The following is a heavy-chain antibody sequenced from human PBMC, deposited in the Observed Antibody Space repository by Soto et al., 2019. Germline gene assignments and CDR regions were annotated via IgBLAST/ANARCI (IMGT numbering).Heavy chain of an antibody. CDR2: IRSKANSYAT. J-gene: IGHJ6*03. V-gene: IGHV3-73*01. Sequence: GGSLRLSCAASGFTFSGSAMHWVRQASGKGLEWVGRIRSKANSYATAYAASVKGRFTISRDDSRNTAYLQMNSLKTEDTAVYYCTRLGVTVTTEPDDYYYFMDGWAKRTTVTVSS. D-gene: IGHD4-4*01. CDR1: GFTFSGSA. CDR3: TRLGVTVTTEPDDYYYFMDG.